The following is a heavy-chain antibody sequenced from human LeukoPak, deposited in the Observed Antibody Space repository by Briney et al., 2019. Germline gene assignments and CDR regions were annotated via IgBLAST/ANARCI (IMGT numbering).Heavy chain of an antibody. V-gene: IGHV1-69*01. D-gene: IGHD3-10*01. CDR1: VGIFSSYA. CDR2: IIPIFGTA. J-gene: IGHJ3*02. Sequence: GASVKVSCKASVGIFSSYAISWVREAPGQGLEWMGGIIPIFGTANYAQKFQGRVTITADESTSTAYMELSSLRSKDTAVYYCALYGSGESQPDVGAFDIWGQGTMVTVSS. CDR3: ALYGSGESQPDVGAFDI.